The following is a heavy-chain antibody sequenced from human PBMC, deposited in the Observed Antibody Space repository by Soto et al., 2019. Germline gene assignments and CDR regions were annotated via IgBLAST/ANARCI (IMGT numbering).Heavy chain of an antibody. CDR1: GFTFSSYA. D-gene: IGHD1-1*01. CDR2: ISSNGGST. CDR3: ARVGTTGTRSYAFDI. J-gene: IGHJ3*02. V-gene: IGHV3-64*01. Sequence: EVQLVESGGGLVQPGGSLRLSCAASGFTFSSYAMHWVRQAPGKGLEYVSAISSNGGSTYYANSVKGRFNISRDNSKNTLYLQMGSLRAEDMAVYYCARVGTTGTRSYAFDIWGQGTMVTVSS.